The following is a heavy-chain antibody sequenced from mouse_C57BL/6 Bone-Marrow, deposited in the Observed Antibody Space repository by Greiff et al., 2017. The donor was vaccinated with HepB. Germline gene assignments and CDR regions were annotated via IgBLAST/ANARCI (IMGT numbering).Heavy chain of an antibody. CDR3: TRTTFDV. J-gene: IGHJ1*03. CDR1: GFNIKDDY. V-gene: IGHV14-4*01. Sequence: VQLKESGAELVRPGASVKLSCTASGFNIKDDYMHWVKQRPEQGLEWIGWIDPENGDTEYASKFQGKATITADTSSNTAYLQLSSLTSEDTAVYYCTRTTFDVWGTGVTVTVSS. CDR2: IDPENGDT. D-gene: IGHD1-1*01.